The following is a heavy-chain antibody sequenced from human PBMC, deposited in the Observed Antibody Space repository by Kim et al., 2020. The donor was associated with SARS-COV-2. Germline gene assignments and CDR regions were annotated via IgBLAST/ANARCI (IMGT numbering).Heavy chain of an antibody. CDR3: VRVAAAGPYFDD. D-gene: IGHD6-25*01. Sequence: GGSLRLSCAVSGFTFSNFYMSWIRQAPGKGLEWISYISSGGNTIYYADSVKGRFTISRDNANNSLYLQMNSLRVDDTAFYYCVRVAAAGPYFDDGGQGTLVAASS. J-gene: IGHJ4*02. V-gene: IGHV3-11*01. CDR2: ISSGGNTI. CDR1: GFTFSNFY.